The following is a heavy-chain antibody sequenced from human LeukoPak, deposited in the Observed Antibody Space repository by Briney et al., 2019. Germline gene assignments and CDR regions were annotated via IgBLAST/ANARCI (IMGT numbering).Heavy chain of an antibody. CDR2: IRYDGSNK. CDR1: GFTFSSYG. Sequence: PGGSLRLSCAASGFTFSSYGMHWVRQAPGKGLEWVAFIRYDGSNKYYADSVKGRFTISRDNSKNTLYLQMNSLRAEDTAVYYCAKRGITMIVVVIPLIREPRYYFDYWGQGTLVTVSS. J-gene: IGHJ4*02. CDR3: AKRGITMIVVVIPLIREPRYYFDY. D-gene: IGHD3-22*01. V-gene: IGHV3-30*02.